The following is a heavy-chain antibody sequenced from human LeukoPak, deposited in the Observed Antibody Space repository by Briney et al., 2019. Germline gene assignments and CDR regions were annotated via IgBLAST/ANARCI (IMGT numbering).Heavy chain of an antibody. CDR3: ARASAAGTLDNWFDP. J-gene: IGHJ5*02. CDR1: GYTFTSYG. D-gene: IGHD6-13*01. CDR2: ISAYNGNT. Sequence: ASVKVSCKASGYTFTSYGISWVRQAPGQGLEWMGWISAYNGNTNYAQKLQGRVTMTTDTSTSTAYMELRNLKSDDTAVYYCARASAAGTLDNWFDPWGQGTLVTVSS. V-gene: IGHV1-18*01.